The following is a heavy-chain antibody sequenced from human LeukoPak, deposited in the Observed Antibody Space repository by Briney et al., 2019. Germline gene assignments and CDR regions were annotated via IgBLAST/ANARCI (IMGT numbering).Heavy chain of an antibody. Sequence: SVKVSCKASGGTFSSYTISWLRQAPGQGLEWMGRIIPILGIANYAQKFQGRVAITADKSTSTAYMELSSLRSEDTAVYYCAREPDGGYYESSGYYYWGQGTLVTVSS. D-gene: IGHD3-22*01. J-gene: IGHJ4*02. CDR2: IIPILGIA. CDR1: GGTFSSYT. V-gene: IGHV1-69*04. CDR3: AREPDGGYYESSGYYY.